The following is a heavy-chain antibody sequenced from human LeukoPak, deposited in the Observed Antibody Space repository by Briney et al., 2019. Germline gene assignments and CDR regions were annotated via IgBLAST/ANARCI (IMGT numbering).Heavy chain of an antibody. Sequence: GGSLRLSCAASGFTVSSNYMNWVRQAPGRALEWVSYITRTGSTIYYADSVKGRFTLSRDNAKSSLYLQMNSLRVEDTAVYYCVRDEGRGTNLFDYWGQGTLVIVSS. J-gene: IGHJ4*02. CDR2: ITRTGSTI. CDR3: VRDEGRGTNLFDY. D-gene: IGHD2-8*01. V-gene: IGHV3-48*03. CDR1: GFTVSSNY.